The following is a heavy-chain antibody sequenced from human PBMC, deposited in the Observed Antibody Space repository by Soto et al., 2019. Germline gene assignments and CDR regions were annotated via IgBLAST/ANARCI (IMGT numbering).Heavy chain of an antibody. J-gene: IGHJ4*02. CDR1: GFNLRSYG. D-gene: IGHD7-27*01. V-gene: IGHV3-33*01. CDR3: ARVYANWEWELPGF. Sequence: QVQLVESGGGVVQPGRSLRLSCVASGFNLRSYGMHWFRQAPGKGPEWVAVIWYDGSNEKYADSVKGRFTISRDDSRNTLYMQMNSLRAEDTGVYYCARVYANWEWELPGFWGQGTRVTVSS. CDR2: IWYDGSNE.